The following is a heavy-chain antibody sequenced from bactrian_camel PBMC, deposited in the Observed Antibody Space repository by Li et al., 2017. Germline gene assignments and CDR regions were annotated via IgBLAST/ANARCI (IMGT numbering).Heavy chain of an antibody. D-gene: IGHD2*01. J-gene: IGHJ4*01. V-gene: IGHV3S1*01. Sequence: QVQLVESGGESVQAGVSLRLSCSVSAYKYSSYCLGWFRGSEREGVAAIDNDGITSYADNVKGRFATSEDTAQNTLNLQMDSLKVEDTAMYYCAADFGPYCSGSYLARRANFEGQGTQVTVS. CDR2: IDNDGIT. CDR1: AYKYSSYC.